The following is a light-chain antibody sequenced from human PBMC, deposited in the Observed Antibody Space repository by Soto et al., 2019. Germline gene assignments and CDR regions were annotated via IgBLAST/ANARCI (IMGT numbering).Light chain of an antibody. CDR2: GAS. V-gene: IGKV3-15*01. CDR3: QQYKNWPLT. Sequence: EIVMTQSPATLSVSPGERATLSCRASQSVSSNLAWYQQKPGQPPRLLIYGASTRATGIPARFSGSGSGTEFTLTISSLQSEDFAVYYCQQYKNWPLTFGGGTKVDIK. J-gene: IGKJ4*01. CDR1: QSVSSN.